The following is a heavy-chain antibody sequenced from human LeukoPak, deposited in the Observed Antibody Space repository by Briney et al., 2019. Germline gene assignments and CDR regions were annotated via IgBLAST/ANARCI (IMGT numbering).Heavy chain of an antibody. Sequence: ASVKVSCKASGYTCTSYDINWVRQATGQGLEWMGWMNPNSGNTGYAQKFQGRVTMTRNTSMSTAYMELSSLRSEDTAVYYCARGRGVRGAKGNWFDPWGQGTLVTVSS. V-gene: IGHV1-8*01. CDR1: GYTCTSYD. CDR3: ARGRGVRGAKGNWFDP. J-gene: IGHJ5*02. D-gene: IGHD3-10*01. CDR2: MNPNSGNT.